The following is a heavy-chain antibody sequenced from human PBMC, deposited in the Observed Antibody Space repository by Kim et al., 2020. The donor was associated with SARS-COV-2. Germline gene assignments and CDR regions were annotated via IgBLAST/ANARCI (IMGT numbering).Heavy chain of an antibody. CDR3: AREVIRTGGRFDP. D-gene: IGHD2-21*01. Sequence: VTRLFTITRDHSTNTLDLKMNSLTAEDTAVYYCAREVIRTGGRFDPWGQGTLVTVSS. J-gene: IGHJ5*02. V-gene: IGHV3-30*07.